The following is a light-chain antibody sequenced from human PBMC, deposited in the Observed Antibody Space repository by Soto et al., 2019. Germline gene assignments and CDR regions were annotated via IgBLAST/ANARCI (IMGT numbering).Light chain of an antibody. CDR3: CSYSRSSPYV. J-gene: IGLJ1*01. CDR2: DVS. CDR1: SSDVGAYNY. V-gene: IGLV2-14*03. Sequence: QSVLTRPASVSGSPGQSITISCTGTSSDVGAYNYVSWYQHHPGKVPRLMIFDVSNRPSGVSNRFSGSKSGNTASLTISGLQAEDEADYYCCSYSRSSPYVFGAGTKVTV.